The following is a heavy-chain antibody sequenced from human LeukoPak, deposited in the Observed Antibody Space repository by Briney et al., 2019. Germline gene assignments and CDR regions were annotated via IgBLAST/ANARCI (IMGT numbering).Heavy chain of an antibody. CDR2: IFQRGYS. CDR1: GYSISSGYY. J-gene: IGHJ6*04. V-gene: IGHV4-38-2*01. CDR3: ARGITAGGSGAHVRGSYGMDV. D-gene: IGHD6-13*01. Sequence: PSETLSLTCAVSGYSISSGYYWGWIRQPPGKGLQWIGSIFQRGYSYYNPSLKSRVTISVDTSRNQFSLKLSSVTAADTAVYYCARGITAGGSGAHVRGSYGMDVWGKGTTVTVSS.